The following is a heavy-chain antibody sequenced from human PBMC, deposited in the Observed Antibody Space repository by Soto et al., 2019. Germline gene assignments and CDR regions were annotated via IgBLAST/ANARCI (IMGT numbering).Heavy chain of an antibody. Sequence: SETLSLTCTVSGGSISSSSYYWGWIRQPPGKGLEWIGSIYYSGSTYYNPSLKSRVTISVDTSKNQFSLKLSSVTAADTAVYYCANGKSEYCSGGSCYTGYYFDYWGQGTLVTVSS. J-gene: IGHJ4*02. D-gene: IGHD2-15*01. CDR2: IYYSGST. CDR3: ANGKSEYCSGGSCYTGYYFDY. V-gene: IGHV4-39*01. CDR1: GGSISSSSYY.